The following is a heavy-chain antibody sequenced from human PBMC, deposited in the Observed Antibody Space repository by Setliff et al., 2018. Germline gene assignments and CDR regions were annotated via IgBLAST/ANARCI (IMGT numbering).Heavy chain of an antibody. D-gene: IGHD2-15*01. Sequence: GSLRLSCAASGFTFSSYSMNWVRQAPGKGLEWVSSISSSSSYIYYADSVKGRFTISRDNAKNSLYLQMNSLRAEDTAVYYCARPPNIVVVVAANDAFDIWGQGTMVTVSS. CDR3: ARPPNIVVVVAANDAFDI. J-gene: IGHJ3*02. V-gene: IGHV3-21*01. CDR1: GFTFSSYS. CDR2: ISSSSSYI.